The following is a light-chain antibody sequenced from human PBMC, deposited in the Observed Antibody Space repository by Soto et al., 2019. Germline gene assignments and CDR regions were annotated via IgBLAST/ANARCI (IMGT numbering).Light chain of an antibody. CDR3: QLYNSYYSGVFT. J-gene: IGKJ3*01. CDR1: QDISNF. CDR2: SAN. Sequence: IQMTQFPSDMSASVGDRVTVTCRASQDISNFLVWFQQRPGKVPKRLMYSANRLESGVPSRFSGSGSGTEFTLTISSLQPEDFATYYCQLYNSYYSGVFTFGPGTKVDIK. V-gene: IGKV1-17*03.